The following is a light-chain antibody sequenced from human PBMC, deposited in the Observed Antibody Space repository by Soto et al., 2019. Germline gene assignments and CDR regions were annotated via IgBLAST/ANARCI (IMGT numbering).Light chain of an antibody. Sequence: EIVLTQSPGTLSLSPGERATLSCRASQSVSSDLAWYQQKPGQAPRLLIYGAFTRATGIPARFSGSGSGTEFTLTISSLQSEDFALYYCQQYNNWPRTFGQGTKVHIK. CDR3: QQYNNWPRT. CDR1: QSVSSD. V-gene: IGKV3-15*01. J-gene: IGKJ1*01. CDR2: GAF.